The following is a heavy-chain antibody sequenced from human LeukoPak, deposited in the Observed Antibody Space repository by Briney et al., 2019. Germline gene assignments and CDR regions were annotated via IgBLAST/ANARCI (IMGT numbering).Heavy chain of an antibody. CDR1: GGSFSGYY. D-gene: IGHD2/OR15-2a*01. Sequence: SETLSLTCAVYGGSFSGYYWSWIRQPPGKGLEWIGEINHSGSTNYNPSLKSRVTISVDTSKNQFSLKLSSVTAADTAVYYCASSVFYTSARGFDCWGQGTLVTVSS. CDR3: ASSVFYTSARGFDC. J-gene: IGHJ4*02. CDR2: INHSGST. V-gene: IGHV4-34*01.